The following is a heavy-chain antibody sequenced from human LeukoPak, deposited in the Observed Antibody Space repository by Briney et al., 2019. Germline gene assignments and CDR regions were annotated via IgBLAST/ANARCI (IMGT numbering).Heavy chain of an antibody. CDR2: IYKSAIT. CDR1: GFTVSSNY. CDR3: AKGGLGTTYYYYYMDV. J-gene: IGHJ6*03. D-gene: IGHD2-15*01. Sequence: GGSLRLSCAASGFTVSSNYMTWVRQAPGKGLEWVSVIYKSAITYYADTVKGRFTISRDNSKNTLYLQMNSLRAEDTAVYYCAKGGLGTTYYYYYMDVWGKGTTVTISS. V-gene: IGHV3-66*03.